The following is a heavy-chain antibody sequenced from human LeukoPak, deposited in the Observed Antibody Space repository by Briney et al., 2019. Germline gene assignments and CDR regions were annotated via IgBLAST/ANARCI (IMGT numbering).Heavy chain of an antibody. CDR1: GFTVSSNY. CDR2: IYSGGST. J-gene: IGHJ4*02. CDR3: ARSEHIVVVTSTPASY. Sequence: GGSLRLSCAASGFTVSSNYMSWVRQAPWKGLEWVSVIYSGGSTFYADSVKGRFSISRDNSKNTVFMEMNSLKPEDTALYYCARSEHIVVVTSTPASYWGQGTLVTVSS. D-gene: IGHD2-21*02. V-gene: IGHV3-53*05.